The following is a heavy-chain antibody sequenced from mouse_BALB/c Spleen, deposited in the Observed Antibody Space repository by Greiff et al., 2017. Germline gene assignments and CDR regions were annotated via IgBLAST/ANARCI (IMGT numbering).Heavy chain of an antibody. Sequence: DVQLQESGPGLVKPSQSLSLTCSVTGYSITSGYYWNWIRQFPGNKLEWMCYISYDGSNNYNPSLKNRISITRDTSKNQFFLKLNSVTTEDTATYYCASYYDYDYFDYWGQGTTLTVSS. V-gene: IGHV3-6*02. J-gene: IGHJ2*01. D-gene: IGHD2-4*01. CDR3: ASYYDYDYFDY. CDR2: ISYDGSN. CDR1: GYSITSGYY.